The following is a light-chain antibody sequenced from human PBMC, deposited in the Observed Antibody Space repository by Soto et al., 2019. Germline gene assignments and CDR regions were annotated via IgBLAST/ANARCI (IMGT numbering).Light chain of an antibody. CDR2: AAS. J-gene: IGKJ1*01. Sequence: DIQMTQSPSSLSASVRDRVTITCRASQSISSSLNWYQQKPGKAPKPLIYAASSLQSGAPSRFSGSGSGTDFTLTISSLQPEDFATYYGQQSYSTPRTFGQGTKVEIK. V-gene: IGKV1-39*01. CDR3: QQSYSTPRT. CDR1: QSISSS.